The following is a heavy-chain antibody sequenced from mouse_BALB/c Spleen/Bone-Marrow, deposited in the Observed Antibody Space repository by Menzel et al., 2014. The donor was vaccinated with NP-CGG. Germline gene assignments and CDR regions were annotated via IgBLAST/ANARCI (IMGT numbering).Heavy chain of an antibody. CDR1: GFSLTSYG. J-gene: IGHJ3*01. CDR3: ARXXXXFSAY. Sequence: VKLVESGPGLVAPSQSLSITCTVSGFSLTSYGVHWVRQTPGKGLEWLGVIWAGGSTTYNSALMSRMSISKDNSKSHVXXKMNSLQTDXTXMYYCARXXXXFSAYWGQGTLVTVSA. V-gene: IGHV2-9*02. CDR2: IWAGGST.